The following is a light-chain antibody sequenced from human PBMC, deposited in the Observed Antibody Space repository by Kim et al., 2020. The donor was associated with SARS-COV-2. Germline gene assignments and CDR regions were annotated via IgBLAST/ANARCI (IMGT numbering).Light chain of an antibody. CDR2: GAS. V-gene: IGKV3-15*01. CDR1: QSVSSN. J-gene: IGKJ5*01. Sequence: SPGERPTLSCRASQSVSSNLAWYQQKPGQAPGLLIYGASTRATGIPARFSGSGSGTEFTLTISSLQSEDFAVYNCQQYNNWPPITFGQGTRLEIK. CDR3: QQYNNWPPIT.